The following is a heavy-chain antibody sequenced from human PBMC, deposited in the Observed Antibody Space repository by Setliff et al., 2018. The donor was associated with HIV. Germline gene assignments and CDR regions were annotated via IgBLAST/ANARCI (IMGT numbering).Heavy chain of an antibody. CDR2: IYTSGST. CDR1: GGSISSSSYY. D-gene: IGHD2-2*01. V-gene: IGHV4-61*09. Sequence: SETLSLTCTVSGGSISSSSYYWSWIRQPAGKGLEWIGHIYTSGSTNYNSSLKGRVTISVDTSKDQFSLKLSSVTAADTAVYYCARVALHCSSTSCFAGDYYYYMDVWGKGTTVTVSS. CDR3: ARVALHCSSTSCFAGDYYYYMDV. J-gene: IGHJ6*03.